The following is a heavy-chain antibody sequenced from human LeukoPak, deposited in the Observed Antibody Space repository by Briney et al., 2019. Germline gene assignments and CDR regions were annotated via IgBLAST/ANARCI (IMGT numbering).Heavy chain of an antibody. CDR3: TTGRDCGGDCYWFDP. J-gene: IGHJ5*02. V-gene: IGHV3-15*01. Sequence: NTGGSLRLSCAASGFTFSNAWVSWVRQAPGEGLEWVGRIKSKTDGGTTDYAAPVKGRFTISRDDSKNTLYLQMKSLKTEGTAVYSCTTGRDCGGDCYWFDPWGQGTLVTVSS. CDR2: IKSKTDGGTT. CDR1: GFTFSNAW. D-gene: IGHD2-21*02.